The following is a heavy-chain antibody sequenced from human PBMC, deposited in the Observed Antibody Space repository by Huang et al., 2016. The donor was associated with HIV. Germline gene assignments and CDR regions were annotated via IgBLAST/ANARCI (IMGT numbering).Heavy chain of an antibody. D-gene: IGHD3-3*01. J-gene: IGHJ4*02. CDR2: IDYSGST. Sequence: QVQLQESGPGLVKPSETLSLTCTVSGGSISTHYWSWIRQPPGKGLEWIGSIDYSGSTNHSPSRKRRVTILRDTAKNRFSLRVNSVTAADTAMYYCARDHHDFWRGYRRMYFFDHWGQGTLVTVSS. CDR1: GGSISTHY. CDR3: ARDHHDFWRGYRRMYFFDH. V-gene: IGHV4-59*11.